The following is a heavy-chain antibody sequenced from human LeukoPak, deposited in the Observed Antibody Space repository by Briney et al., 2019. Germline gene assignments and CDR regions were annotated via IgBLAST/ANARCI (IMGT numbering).Heavy chain of an antibody. CDR2: ISSSGTHT. J-gene: IGHJ4*02. CDR1: GFTFTNYG. V-gene: IGHV3-21*01. Sequence: PGGSLRLSCAASGFTFTNYGTSWVRQAPGKGLEWVSSISSSGTHTYYAESVKGRFTVSRDNAKNSLFLQMDSLRADDTAMYYCARVEYTNSPGHGGLGTLVTVAS. CDR3: ARVEYTNSPGH. D-gene: IGHD2-2*02.